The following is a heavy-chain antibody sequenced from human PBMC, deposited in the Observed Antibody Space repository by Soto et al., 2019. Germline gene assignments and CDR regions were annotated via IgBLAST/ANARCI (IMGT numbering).Heavy chain of an antibody. CDR1: GVTFTNYA. CDR2: ISAYNGNT. J-gene: IGHJ4*02. CDR3: ARGWFGDFVYYFDY. Sequence: QVQLVQSGAEVKKPGASVKVSCKASGVTFTNYAINWVRQAPGQGLEWMGWISAYNGNTNYAQKLQGRVTITTDTSTSTAYMELRSLRSDDTAVYYCARGWFGDFVYYFDYWGQGTLVTVSS. V-gene: IGHV1-18*01. D-gene: IGHD3-10*01.